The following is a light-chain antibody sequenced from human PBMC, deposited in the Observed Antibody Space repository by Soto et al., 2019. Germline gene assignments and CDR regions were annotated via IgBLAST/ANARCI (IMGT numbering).Light chain of an antibody. CDR2: EVN. Sequence: SVLTQHPSASGSPGQSVAISCTGTSSDVGGYNYVSWYQQHPGKAPKLMIYEVNKRPSGVPDRFSGSKSGNTASLTVSGLQAEDEADYYCSSYAGSSNVFGTGTKGTVL. J-gene: IGLJ1*01. CDR1: SSDVGGYNY. V-gene: IGLV2-8*01. CDR3: SSYAGSSNV.